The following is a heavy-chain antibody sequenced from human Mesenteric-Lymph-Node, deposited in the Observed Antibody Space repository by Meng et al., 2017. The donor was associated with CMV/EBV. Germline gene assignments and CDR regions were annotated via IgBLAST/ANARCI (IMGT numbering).Heavy chain of an antibody. CDR1: GFTFRSYS. CDR3: ARVQRGGYYYNDYQYCGMDV. CDR2: ISSDGSNK. D-gene: IGHD3-22*01. V-gene: IGHV3-30*03. Sequence: GESLKISCAASGFTFRSYSMHWVRQAPGKGLEWVALISSDGSNKYYADSVKGRFTISRDNSKNTLYLQMSSLRAEDTAVYFCARVQRGGYYYNDYQYCGMDVWGQGTTVTVSS. J-gene: IGHJ6*02.